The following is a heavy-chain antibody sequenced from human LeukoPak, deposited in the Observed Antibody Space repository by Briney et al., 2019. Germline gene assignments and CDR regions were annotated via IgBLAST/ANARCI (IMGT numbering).Heavy chain of an antibody. D-gene: IGHD3-22*01. V-gene: IGHV3-23*01. CDR3: ASSYYYDSSGPKQFDY. CDR2: ISGSGGST. CDR1: GFTFSSYS. Sequence: PGGSLRLSCAASGFTFSSYSMSWVRQAPGKGLEWVSAISGSGGSTYYADSVKGRFTISRDNSKNTLYLQMNSLRAEDTAVYYCASSYYYDSSGPKQFDYWGQGTLVTVSS. J-gene: IGHJ4*02.